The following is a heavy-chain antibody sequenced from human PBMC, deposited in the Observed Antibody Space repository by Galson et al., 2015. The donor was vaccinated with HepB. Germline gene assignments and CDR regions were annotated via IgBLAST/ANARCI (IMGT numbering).Heavy chain of an antibody. V-gene: IGHV3-30-3*01. J-gene: IGHJ4*02. D-gene: IGHD3-16*01. CDR2: ISYDGNNK. CDR1: GFTFSTYA. CDR3: TRDWTEMIIWYYFDS. Sequence: SLRLSCAASGFTFSTYAMHWVRQAPVKGLEWVAAISYDGNNKYYADSVKDRFTISRDNSKNTLFLQMNSLRTEDTAVYYCTRDWTEMIIWYYFDSWGQGTLVTVSS.